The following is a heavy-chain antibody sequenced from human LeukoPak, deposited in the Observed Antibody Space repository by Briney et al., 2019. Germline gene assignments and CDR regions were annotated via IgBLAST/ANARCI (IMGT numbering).Heavy chain of an antibody. J-gene: IGHJ5*02. D-gene: IGHD1-14*01. CDR1: GYTFTSYY. V-gene: IGHV1-46*01. Sequence: ASVKVSCKASGYTFTSYYMHWVRQAPGQGLEWLGIINPSGGSTTYAQKFQGRVTMTRDTSTTTVYMELTSLRFEDTAVYYCARDRVSSPENWFDPWGQGTLVTVSS. CDR2: INPSGGST. CDR3: ARDRVSSPENWFDP.